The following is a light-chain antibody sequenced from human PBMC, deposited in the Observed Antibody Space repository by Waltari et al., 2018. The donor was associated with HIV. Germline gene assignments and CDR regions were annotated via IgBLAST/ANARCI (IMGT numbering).Light chain of an antibody. CDR2: GNT. V-gene: IGLV1-40*01. J-gene: IGLJ1*01. CDR3: QSYDSSLSGYV. CDR1: SSNIGAGYD. Sequence: QSVLTQPPSVSGAPGQRVTISCTGSSSNIGAGYDVHWYQQLPGTAPKLLIYGNTNRPSGVPYRFSGSKSGTSASLAITGLLVEDEADYYCQSYDSSLSGYVFGTGTKVTVL.